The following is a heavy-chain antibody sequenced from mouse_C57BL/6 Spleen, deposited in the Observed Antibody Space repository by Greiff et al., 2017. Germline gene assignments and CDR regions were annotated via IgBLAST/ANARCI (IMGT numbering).Heavy chain of an antibody. V-gene: IGHV1-53*01. CDR1: GYTFTSYW. CDR2: INPSNGGT. CDR3: ARHYYGSSLHYYAMDY. D-gene: IGHD1-1*01. Sequence: VQLQQSGTELVKPGASVKLSCKASGYTFTSYWMHWVKQRPGQGLEWIGNINPSNGGTNYNEKFKSKATLTVDKSSSTAYMQLSSLTSEDSAVYYCARHYYGSSLHYYAMDYWGQGTSVTVSS. J-gene: IGHJ4*01.